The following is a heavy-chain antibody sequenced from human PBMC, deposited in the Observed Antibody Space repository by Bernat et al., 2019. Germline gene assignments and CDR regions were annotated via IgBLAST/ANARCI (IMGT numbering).Heavy chain of an antibody. CDR2: ISGSGGST. CDR3: GKGGWGGGDFWSGSDAFDI. D-gene: IGHD3-3*01. Sequence: EVQLVESGGGLVQPGGSLRLSCAASGFTFSSYAMSWVRQAPGKGLEWVSAISGSGGSTYYADSVKGRFTISRDNSKNTLYLQMNSLRAEDTAVYDGGKGGWGGGDFWSGSDAFDIWGQGTMVTVSS. V-gene: IGHV3-23*04. J-gene: IGHJ3*02. CDR1: GFTFSSYA.